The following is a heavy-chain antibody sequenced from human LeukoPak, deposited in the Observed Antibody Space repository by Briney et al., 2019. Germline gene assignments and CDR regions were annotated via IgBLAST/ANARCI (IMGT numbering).Heavy chain of an antibody. V-gene: IGHV1-69*13. CDR3: ARGGGDIVATIEYNWFDP. CDR2: IIPIFGTA. CDR1: GGTFSSYA. D-gene: IGHD5-12*01. Sequence: GASVKVSRKASGGTFSSYAISWVRQAPGQGLEWMGGIIPIFGTANYAQKFQGRVTITADESTSTAYMELSSLRSEDTAVYYCARGGGDIVATIEYNWFDPWGQGTLVTVSS. J-gene: IGHJ5*02.